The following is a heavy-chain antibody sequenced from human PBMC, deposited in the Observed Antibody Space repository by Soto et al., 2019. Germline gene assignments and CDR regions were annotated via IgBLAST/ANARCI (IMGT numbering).Heavy chain of an antibody. CDR2: IYWDDDK. J-gene: IGHJ6*02. D-gene: IGHD2-21*02. CDR1: GLSLSTTGVG. V-gene: IGHV2-5*02. Sequence: SGPTLVNPTQPLTLTCTFSGLSLSTTGVGVGWIRQPPGKALEWLALIYWDDDKRYSPSLKSRLTITKDTSKNQVVLTMTNMDPVDTATYYCVQSRCGGDCLQSYSSHSYYGLDVWGQGTTVTVSS. CDR3: VQSRCGGDCLQSYSSHSYYGLDV.